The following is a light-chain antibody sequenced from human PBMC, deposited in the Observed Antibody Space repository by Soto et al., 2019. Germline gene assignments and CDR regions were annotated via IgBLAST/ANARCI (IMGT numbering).Light chain of an antibody. CDR2: EVS. V-gene: IGLV2-14*01. Sequence: QSVLTQPASVSGSPGQSITISSTGTSSDVGGYNYVSWYQQHPGKAPKLMIYEVSNRPSGVSNRFSGSKSGNTASLTISGLQAEDEADYYCSSYTSSSTLVFGGGTKVTVL. J-gene: IGLJ2*01. CDR1: SSDVGGYNY. CDR3: SSYTSSSTLV.